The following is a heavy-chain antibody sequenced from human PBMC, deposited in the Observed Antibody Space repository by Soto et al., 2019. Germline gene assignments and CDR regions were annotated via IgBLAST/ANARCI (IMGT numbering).Heavy chain of an antibody. V-gene: IGHV3-30*18. Sequence: GGSLRLSCAASGFTFDTYGMHWVRQAPGKGLEWVAVISYDGNNRYYADSVKGRFTISRDNSKNTLYLQMNSLRSEDTAVYYCAKDHIVAAAPDYWGQGTLVTVSS. CDR2: ISYDGNNR. CDR1: GFTFDTYG. D-gene: IGHD2-2*01. CDR3: AKDHIVAAAPDY. J-gene: IGHJ4*02.